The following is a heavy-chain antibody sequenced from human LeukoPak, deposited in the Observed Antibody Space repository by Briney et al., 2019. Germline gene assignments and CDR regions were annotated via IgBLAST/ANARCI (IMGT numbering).Heavy chain of an antibody. CDR2: INQDGSNR. J-gene: IGHJ4*02. CDR3: ARWDIRGTAHQLDN. V-gene: IGHV3-7*01. Sequence: GGSLRLSRAASGFTLSSHWMSWVRQAPGKGLEWVANINQDGSNRYYVDSVRGRFTISRDNAKNSMYLQMNSLRAEDTAVYYCARWDIRGTAHQLDNWGQGTLVTVSS. CDR1: GFTLSSHW. D-gene: IGHD1-7*01.